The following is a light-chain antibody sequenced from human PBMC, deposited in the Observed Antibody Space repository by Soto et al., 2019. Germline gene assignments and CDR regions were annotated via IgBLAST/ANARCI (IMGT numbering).Light chain of an antibody. CDR2: LVS. CDR1: QSLLHSDGNTY. J-gene: IGKJ2*03. Sequence: DIVMTQSPLSLSVTPGEPASISCRSSQSLLHSDGNTYLDWYLQKPGQSPQLLIFLVSYRASGVPDRFSGSRSGTDFTLKISRVEDEDVALYYCMQAVEVQYSFGHGTKVDIK. CDR3: MQAVEVQYS. V-gene: IGKV2-28*01.